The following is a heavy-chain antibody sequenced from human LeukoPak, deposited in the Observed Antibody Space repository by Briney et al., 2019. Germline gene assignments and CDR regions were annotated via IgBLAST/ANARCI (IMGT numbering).Heavy chain of an antibody. CDR3: TTDDTHSNYEHAY. D-gene: IGHD4-11*01. V-gene: IGHV3-15*01. CDR2: IKSKTDGGTT. CDR1: GFTFSNAW. J-gene: IGHJ4*02. Sequence: GGSLRLSCAASGFTFSNAWMSWVRQAPGKGLEWVGRIKSKTDGGTTDYAAPVKGRFTISRDDSKNTLYLQMNSLKTEDTAVYYCTTDDTHSNYEHAYWGQGTLVTVSS.